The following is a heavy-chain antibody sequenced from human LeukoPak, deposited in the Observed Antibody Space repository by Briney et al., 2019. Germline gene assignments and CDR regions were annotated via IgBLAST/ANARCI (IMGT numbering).Heavy chain of an antibody. CDR2: ISSNGAGI. V-gene: IGHV3-64*01. J-gene: IGHJ4*01. D-gene: IGHD1-14*01. Sequence: PGGSLRLSCAASGFTISTYAMHWVRQAPGKGLEFVSGISSNGAGIYYANSVKGRFTISRDISKNTLYLQMGSLRAEDMAVYYCARTTYTSPDYWGQGTLVIVSS. CDR1: GFTISTYA. CDR3: ARTTYTSPDY.